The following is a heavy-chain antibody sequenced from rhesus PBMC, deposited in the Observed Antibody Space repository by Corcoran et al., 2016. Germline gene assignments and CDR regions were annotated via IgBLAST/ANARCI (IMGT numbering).Heavy chain of an antibody. CDR3: AKAQAFDY. V-gene: IGHV3S5*01. CDR1: GFTFSTYG. CDR2: ISNGGSST. Sequence: EVQLVESGGGLVQPGGSLRLSCAASGFTFSTYGMSWVRPAPGKGLEWVSYISNGGSSTYYADSVKGRFTISRDNSKNTLSLQMSSLRPEDTAVYYCAKAQAFDYWGQGVLVTVSS. J-gene: IGHJ4*01.